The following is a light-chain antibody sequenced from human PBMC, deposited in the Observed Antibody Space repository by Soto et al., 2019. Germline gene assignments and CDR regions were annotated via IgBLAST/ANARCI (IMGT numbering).Light chain of an antibody. Sequence: AIQLTQSPSSLSASVGDKVTITCRASQGISRTLAWYQQKTGKAPKLLISDASNLQSGVPSRFSGSGSGTDFSLTISSLQPEDFATYFCQQFNNYPITFGGGTKVDNK. CDR1: QGISRT. J-gene: IGKJ4*01. V-gene: IGKV1D-13*01. CDR2: DAS. CDR3: QQFNNYPIT.